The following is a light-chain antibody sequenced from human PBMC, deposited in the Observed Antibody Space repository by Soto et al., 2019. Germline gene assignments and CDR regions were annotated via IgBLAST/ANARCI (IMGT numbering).Light chain of an antibody. V-gene: IGKV3D-15*01. J-gene: IGKJ2*01. Sequence: EIVMTQSPATLSVSPGERATLSCRASQSVSSNLAWYQQKRGQAPRLLIYDASNRATGIPARFSGSGSGTDFTLTISRLEPEDFAVYYCQQYGGSTYTFGQGTKVAIK. CDR2: DAS. CDR3: QQYGGSTYT. CDR1: QSVSSN.